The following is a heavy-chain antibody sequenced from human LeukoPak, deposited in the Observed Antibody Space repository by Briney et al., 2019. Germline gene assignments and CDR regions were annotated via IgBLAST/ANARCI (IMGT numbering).Heavy chain of an antibody. CDR3: AKSRSDDNSGYFDY. Sequence: GLSLRLSCAASGFTFRSYGMHWVRQAPGKGLVWGAVISYDGSNKYYAESVKARFTISRDNSKNTQYLQMNSLRAEDTAVYYCAKSRSDDNSGYFDYWGQGTLVTVSP. CDR1: GFTFRSYG. J-gene: IGHJ4*02. D-gene: IGHD3-22*01. CDR2: ISYDGSNK. V-gene: IGHV3-30*18.